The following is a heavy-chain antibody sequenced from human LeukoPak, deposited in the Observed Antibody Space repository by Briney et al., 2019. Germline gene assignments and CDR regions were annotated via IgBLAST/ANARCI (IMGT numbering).Heavy chain of an antibody. J-gene: IGHJ3*02. CDR2: INAGNGNT. CDR1: GYTFTSYG. CDR3: ARGTGYSYGLDDAFDI. V-gene: IGHV1-3*01. Sequence: ASVKVSCKASGYTFTSYGISWVRQAPGQGLEWMGWINAGNGNTKYSQKFQGRVTITRDTSASTAYMELSSLRSEDTAVYYCARGTGYSYGLDDAFDIWGQGTMVTVSS. D-gene: IGHD5-18*01.